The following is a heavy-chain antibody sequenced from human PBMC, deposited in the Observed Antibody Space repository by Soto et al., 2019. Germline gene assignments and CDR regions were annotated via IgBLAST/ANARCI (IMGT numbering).Heavy chain of an antibody. Sequence: PVGSLRLSCAASGFTFSSYGMHWVRQSPGKGLEWVAVIWYDGSNKYYADSVKGRFTISRDNSKNTLYLQMNSLRAEDTAVYYCARPVLRFLEGPYGMNVWGQGTRVTVSS. CDR1: GFTFSSYG. CDR3: ARPVLRFLEGPYGMNV. V-gene: IGHV3-33*01. D-gene: IGHD3-3*01. CDR2: IWYDGSNK. J-gene: IGHJ6*02.